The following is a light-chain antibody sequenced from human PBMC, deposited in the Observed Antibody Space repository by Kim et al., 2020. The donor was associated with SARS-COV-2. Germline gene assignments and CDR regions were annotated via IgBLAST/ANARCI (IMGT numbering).Light chain of an antibody. V-gene: IGLV2-14*03. J-gene: IGLJ1*01. Sequence: GHPITISCTGTSSDVGSYNYVSWYQQHPDKAPKVMIYDVNNRPSGVSNRFSGSKSGNTASLTISGLQAEDEADYYCSSFTSSDTYVFGTGTKVTVL. CDR3: SSFTSSDTYV. CDR1: SSDVGSYNY. CDR2: DVN.